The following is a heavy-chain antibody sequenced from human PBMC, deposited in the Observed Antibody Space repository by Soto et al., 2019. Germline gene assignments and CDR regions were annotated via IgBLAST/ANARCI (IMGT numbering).Heavy chain of an antibody. CDR3: ARARALTYYYDSSGYYYVPKSNNWFDP. V-gene: IGHV4-59*01. J-gene: IGHJ5*02. CDR2: IYYSGST. CDR1: GGSISSYY. Sequence: SETLSLTCTVSGGSISSYYWSWIRQPPGKGLEWIGYIYYSGSTNYNPPLKSRVTISVDTSKNQFSLKLSSVTAADTAVYYCARARALTYYYDSSGYYYVPKSNNWFDPWGQGTLVTVSS. D-gene: IGHD3-22*01.